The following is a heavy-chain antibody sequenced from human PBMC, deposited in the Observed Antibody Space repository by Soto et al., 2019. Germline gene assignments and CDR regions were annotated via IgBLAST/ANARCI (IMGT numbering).Heavy chain of an antibody. CDR1: GGSISSGGYS. CDR2: IYHSGSS. J-gene: IGHJ6*02. V-gene: IGHV4-30-2*01. D-gene: IGHD2-15*01. Sequence: PSETLFLTCAVSGGSISSGGYSWSWIRQPPGRGLEWIGYIYHSGSSYYNPSLKSRVTISVDRSKNQFSLKLSSVTAADTAVYYCARAPGRNYGMDVWGQGTTVTVSS. CDR3: ARAPGRNYGMDV.